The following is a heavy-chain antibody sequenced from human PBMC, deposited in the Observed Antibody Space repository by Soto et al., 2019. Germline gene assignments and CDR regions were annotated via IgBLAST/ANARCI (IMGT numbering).Heavy chain of an antibody. D-gene: IGHD3-16*02. V-gene: IGHV1-3*01. CDR1: GYTFTNYA. Sequence: QVHLVQSGAEVKKPGASVKVSCKASGYTFTNYAIHRVRQAPGQRLEWMGWINAGNRNTEYSQKFQGRIIMTKDTSANTAHMELSSLTSEDTAVYYCARGYDYVWGSYRSDAFDIWGQGTMVTVSS. J-gene: IGHJ3*02. CDR3: ARGYDYVWGSYRSDAFDI. CDR2: INAGNRNT.